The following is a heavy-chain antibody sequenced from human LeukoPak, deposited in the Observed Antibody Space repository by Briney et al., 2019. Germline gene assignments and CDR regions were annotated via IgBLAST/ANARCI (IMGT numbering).Heavy chain of an antibody. J-gene: IGHJ4*02. D-gene: IGHD6-13*01. Sequence: PSETLSLTRAVYGGSFSGYYWSWIRQPPGKGLEWIGEINHSGSTNYNPSLKSRVTISVDTSKNQFSLKLSSVTAADTAVYYCARSIQCSSCGFDYWGQGTLVTVSS. CDR2: INHSGST. CDR3: ARSIQCSSCGFDY. V-gene: IGHV4-34*01. CDR1: GGSFSGYY.